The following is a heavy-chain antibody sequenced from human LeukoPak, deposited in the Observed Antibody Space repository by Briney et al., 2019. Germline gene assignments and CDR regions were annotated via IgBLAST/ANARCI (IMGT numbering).Heavy chain of an antibody. V-gene: IGHV4-59*08. Sequence: SETLSLTCTVSGGSISSYFWSWIRQPPGKGLEWIGYIYYSGSTNYNPSLKSRVTISIDRSKTQFSLRLSSVTAADTAVYYCARGYYYFDYWGQGTLVTVSS. CDR3: ARGYYYFDY. CDR2: IYYSGST. J-gene: IGHJ4*02. D-gene: IGHD2-15*01. CDR1: GGSISSYF.